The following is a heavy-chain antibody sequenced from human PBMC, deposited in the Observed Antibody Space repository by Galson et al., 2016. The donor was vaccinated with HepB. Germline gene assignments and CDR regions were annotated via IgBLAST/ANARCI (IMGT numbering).Heavy chain of an antibody. CDR2: IKEDGSEK. Sequence: SLRLSCAGSGFTLSRYWMSWVRQAPGKGLEWVANIKEDGSEKKYVDSVKGRFTISRDNAKNSVYLQVNSPRAEDTAVYYCTRDIAAFGGVMEWGQGALVTISA. V-gene: IGHV3-7*04. CDR1: GFTLSRYW. J-gene: IGHJ4*02. D-gene: IGHD3-16*01. CDR3: TRDIAAFGGVME.